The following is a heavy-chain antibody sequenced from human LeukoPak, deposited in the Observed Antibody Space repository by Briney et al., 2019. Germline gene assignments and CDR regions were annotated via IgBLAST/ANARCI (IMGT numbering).Heavy chain of an antibody. CDR2: ISYDGSNK. D-gene: IGHD1-26*01. J-gene: IGHJ5*02. CDR3: ARDSVGATTGWFDP. V-gene: IGHV3-30*01. Sequence: GRSLRLSCAASGFTFSSYAMHWVRQAPGKGLEWVAVISYDGSNKYYADSVKGRFTISRDNSKNTLNLQMNSLRAEDTTVYYCARDSVGATTGWFDPWGQGTLVTVSS. CDR1: GFTFSSYA.